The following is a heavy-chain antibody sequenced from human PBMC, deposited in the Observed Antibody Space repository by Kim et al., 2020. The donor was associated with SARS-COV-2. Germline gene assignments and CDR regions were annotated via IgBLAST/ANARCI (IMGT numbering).Heavy chain of an antibody. D-gene: IGHD4-17*01. J-gene: IGHJ6*02. V-gene: IGHV3-9*01. CDR3: AKDTTGIYYYYGMDV. Sequence: GGSLRLSCAASGFTFDDYAMHWVRQAPGKGLEWVSGISWNSGSIGYADSVKGRFTISRDNAKNSLYLQMNSLRAEDTALYYCAKDTTGIYYYYGMDVWGQGTTVTVSS. CDR2: ISWNSGSI. CDR1: GFTFDDYA.